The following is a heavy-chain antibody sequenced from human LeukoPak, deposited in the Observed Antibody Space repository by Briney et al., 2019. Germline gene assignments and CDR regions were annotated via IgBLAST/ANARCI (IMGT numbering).Heavy chain of an antibody. CDR2: IRQDGDTK. CDR1: GFPFNAYW. J-gene: IGHJ4*02. CDR3: AKDRSRIVVVTYDY. D-gene: IGHD2-21*02. V-gene: IGHV3-7*03. Sequence: PGGSLRLSCAASGFPFNAYWMTWVRQAPGKGLEWVANIRQDGDTKYYVDSVKGRFTISRDNSKNTLYLQMNSLRAEDTAVYYCAKDRSRIVVVTYDYWGQGTLVTVSS.